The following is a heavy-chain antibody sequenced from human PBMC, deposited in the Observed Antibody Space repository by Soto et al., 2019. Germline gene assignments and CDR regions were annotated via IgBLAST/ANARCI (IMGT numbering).Heavy chain of an antibody. CDR1: GVSISSGNDY. CDR2: IYYSGST. J-gene: IGHJ4*02. CDR3: ARGASYLDY. Sequence: QVQLQESGPGLVKPSQTLSLSCLVSGVSISSGNDYWSWIRQHPGKGLEWSGYIYYSGSTYYNPSLKSRLTMSVDTSKNQFSLKLTSVTAADTAVYYCARGASYLDYWGQGILVTVSS. V-gene: IGHV4-31*03.